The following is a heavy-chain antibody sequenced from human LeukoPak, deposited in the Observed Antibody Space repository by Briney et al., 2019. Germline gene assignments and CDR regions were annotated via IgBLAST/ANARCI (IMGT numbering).Heavy chain of an antibody. V-gene: IGHV4-59*01. CDR2: IYYSGST. Sequence: TSETLSLTCTVSGGSISSYYWSWIRQPPGKGLEWIGYIYYSGSTNYNPSLKSRVTISVDTSKNQFSLKLSSVTAADTAVYYCARDKSEGAFDIWGQGTMVTVSS. CDR3: ARDKSEGAFDI. J-gene: IGHJ3*02. CDR1: GGSISSYY.